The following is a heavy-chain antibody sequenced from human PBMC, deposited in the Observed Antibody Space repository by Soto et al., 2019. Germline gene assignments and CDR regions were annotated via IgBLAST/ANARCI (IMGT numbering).Heavy chain of an antibody. Sequence: EVQLVESGGGLVQPGGSLRLSCAASGFTFSSYWMHWVRQAPGKGLVWVSRFNTDESSTTYADSVKGRFTISRDNAKNTLYLQMNSLRAEDTAVYYCARRGPVTGLAYWGQGTLVTVSS. CDR2: FNTDESST. CDR1: GFTFSSYW. D-gene: IGHD1-20*01. J-gene: IGHJ4*02. V-gene: IGHV3-74*01. CDR3: ARRGPVTGLAY.